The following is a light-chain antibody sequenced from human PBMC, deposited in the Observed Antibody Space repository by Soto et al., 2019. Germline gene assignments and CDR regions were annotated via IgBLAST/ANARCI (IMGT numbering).Light chain of an antibody. J-gene: IGKJ4*01. CDR3: QCGIT. CDR1: QSVSSN. Sequence: EIVMTQSPATLSVSPGERATLSCRASQSVSSNLACYQQKPGQAPRLLIYGASTRATGIPARFSGSGSGTEFTLPISSLQSEDFAVYYCQCGITFGGGTKVEIK. V-gene: IGKV3-15*01. CDR2: GAS.